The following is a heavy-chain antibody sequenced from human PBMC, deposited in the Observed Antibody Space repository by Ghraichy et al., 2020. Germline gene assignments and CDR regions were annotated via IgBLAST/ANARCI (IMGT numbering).Heavy chain of an antibody. CDR1: GGTFSSYA. V-gene: IGHV1-69*04. CDR3: ARERSGSGYYYY. D-gene: IGHD3-22*01. J-gene: IGHJ4*02. Sequence: SVKVSCKASGGTFSSYAISWVRQAPGQGLEWMGRIIPILGIANYAQKFQGRVTITADKSTSTAYMELSSLRSEDTAVYYCARERSGSGYYYYWGQGTLVTVSS. CDR2: IIPILGIA.